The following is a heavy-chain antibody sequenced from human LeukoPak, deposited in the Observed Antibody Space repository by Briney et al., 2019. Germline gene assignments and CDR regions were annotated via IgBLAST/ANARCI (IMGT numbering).Heavy chain of an antibody. V-gene: IGHV1-2*02. CDR2: INPNSGFA. Sequence: ASVKVSCKASGYTFTGYYIHWVRQAPGQGLQWMGWINPNSGFAHYPQNFQGRLTMTRDTSISTVYMELSRLRSDDTAVYYCARGQQGLEAFDYWGQGTLVTVSS. CDR3: ARGQQGLEAFDY. D-gene: IGHD6-19*01. CDR1: GYTFTGYY. J-gene: IGHJ4*02.